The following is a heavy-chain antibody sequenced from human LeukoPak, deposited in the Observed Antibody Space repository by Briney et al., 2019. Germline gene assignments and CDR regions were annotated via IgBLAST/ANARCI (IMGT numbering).Heavy chain of an antibody. V-gene: IGHV3-49*04. J-gene: IGHJ4*02. Sequence: PGGSLRLSCAASGFTFSSYSMSWVRQAPGKGLEWVGFIRSKALYGTSEYAASVEGRFSISRDDSNNIVYLQMNSLKTEDTAVYFCVRESVRDYYFDFWGQGTLVTVSS. CDR2: IRSKALYGTS. D-gene: IGHD3-10*02. CDR3: VRESVRDYYFDF. CDR1: GFTFSSYS.